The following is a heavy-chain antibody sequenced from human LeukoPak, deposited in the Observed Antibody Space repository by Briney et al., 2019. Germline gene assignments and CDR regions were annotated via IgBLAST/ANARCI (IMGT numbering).Heavy chain of an antibody. CDR3: ARERTGYNPTDEAFDY. J-gene: IGHJ4*02. V-gene: IGHV1-2*02. CDR2: INPNSGGT. D-gene: IGHD1-14*01. CDR1: GYTFTGYY. Sequence: ASVKVSCKASGYTFTGYYMHWVRQAPGQGLEWMGWINPNSGGTNYAQKFQGRVTMTRDPSLSTAYMELSRLRSDDTAVYYCARERTGYNPTDEAFDYWGQGTLVTVSS.